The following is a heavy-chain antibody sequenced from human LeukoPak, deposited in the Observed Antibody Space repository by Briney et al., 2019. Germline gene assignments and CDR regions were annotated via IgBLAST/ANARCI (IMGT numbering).Heavy chain of an antibody. CDR2: MNPNSGNT. CDR1: GYTFTTYD. D-gene: IGHD3-22*01. Sequence: ASVKVSCKASGYTFTTYDINWVRQATGQGLEWMGWMNPNSGNTGYAQKFQGRLTMTRNTSISTAYMELSSLRSEDTAMYYCARHASSGYDYWGQGTLVTVSS. V-gene: IGHV1-8*01. J-gene: IGHJ4*02. CDR3: ARHASSGYDY.